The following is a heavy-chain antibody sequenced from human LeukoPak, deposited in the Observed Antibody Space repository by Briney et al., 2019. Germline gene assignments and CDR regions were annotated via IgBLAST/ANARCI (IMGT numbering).Heavy chain of an antibody. D-gene: IGHD3-10*01. CDR1: GFTFSSYE. V-gene: IGHV3-48*03. CDR3: AREELWCGELSVAAFDI. J-gene: IGHJ3*02. CDR2: ISSNGSTI. Sequence: PGGSLRLSCAASGFTFSSYEMNWVRQAPGKGLEWVSYISSNGSTIYYADSVKGRFTISRDNSKNSLYLQMNSLRAEDTAVYYCAREELWCGELSVAAFDIWGQGTMVTVSS.